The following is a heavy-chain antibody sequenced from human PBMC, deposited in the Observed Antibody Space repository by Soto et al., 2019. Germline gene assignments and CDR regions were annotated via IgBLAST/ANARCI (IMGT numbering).Heavy chain of an antibody. CDR2: INHSGST. CDR1: SGSFSGYY. D-gene: IGHD3-9*01. V-gene: IGHV4-34*01. Sequence: QVQLQQWGAGLLKPSETLSLTCAVYSGSFSGYYWSWIRQPPGKGLEWIGEINHSGSTNYNPSLKSRVTISVDTSKNQFSLKLSSVTAADTALYYCARARTGYYKGSWDYWGQGTLVTVSS. CDR3: ARARTGYYKGSWDY. J-gene: IGHJ4*02.